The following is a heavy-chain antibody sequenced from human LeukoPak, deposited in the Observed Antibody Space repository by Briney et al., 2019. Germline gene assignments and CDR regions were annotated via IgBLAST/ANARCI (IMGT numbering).Heavy chain of an antibody. Sequence: SETLSLTCAVYGGSFSGYYWSWIRQPPGKGLEWIGEINHSGSTNYNPSLKSRVTISVDTSKNQFSLKLSSVTAADTAVYYCARGDPTVAGFDYWGRGTLVTVSS. CDR2: INHSGST. J-gene: IGHJ4*02. CDR1: GGSFSGYY. D-gene: IGHD6-19*01. V-gene: IGHV4-34*01. CDR3: ARGDPTVAGFDY.